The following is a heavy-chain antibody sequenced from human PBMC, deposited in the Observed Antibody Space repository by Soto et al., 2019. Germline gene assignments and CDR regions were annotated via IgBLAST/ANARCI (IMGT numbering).Heavy chain of an antibody. J-gene: IGHJ4*02. CDR1: GGSISPYY. CDR3: ARLIRDASGSSRLDY. V-gene: IGHV4-59*08. Sequence: QVQLQESGPGRVKPSETLSLTCTASGGSISPYYWSWIRQPPGEGMEWLGYIYYSGYTNYNPSLKSRLTISVDTSKNQFSLRLSSVTAADTAVYFCARLIRDASGSSRLDYWGRGTLVTVSS. D-gene: IGHD3-10*01. CDR2: IYYSGYT.